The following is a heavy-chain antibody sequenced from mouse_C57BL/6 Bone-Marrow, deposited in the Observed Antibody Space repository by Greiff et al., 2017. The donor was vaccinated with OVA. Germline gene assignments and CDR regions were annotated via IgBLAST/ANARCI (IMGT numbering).Heavy chain of an antibody. V-gene: IGHV7-1*01. CDR1: GFTFSDFY. J-gene: IGHJ1*03. Sequence: EVQRVESGGGLVQSGRSLRLSCATSGFTFSDFYMEWVRQAPGKGLEWIAASRNKANDYTTEYSASVKGRFIVSRDTSQSILYLQMNALRAEDTAIYYCARDGGFYYGSSYWYFDVWGTGTTVTVSS. D-gene: IGHD1-1*01. CDR2: SRNKANDYTT. CDR3: ARDGGFYYGSSYWYFDV.